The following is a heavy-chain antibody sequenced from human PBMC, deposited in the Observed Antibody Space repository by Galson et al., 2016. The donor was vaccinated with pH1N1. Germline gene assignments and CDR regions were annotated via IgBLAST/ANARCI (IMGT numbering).Heavy chain of an antibody. D-gene: IGHD5-18*01. J-gene: IGHJ4*02. CDR2: IIPIFGTL. Sequence: SVKVSCKASGGTFSSYAVNWVRQAPGQGLEWMGKIIPIFGTLNYAQKFQDRVMITADKSTSTVYMELISLRSEDTAVYYCGRESRGYDGYHYFDLWGQGTPVIVSS. CDR3: GRESRGYDGYHYFDL. CDR1: GGTFSSYA. V-gene: IGHV1-69*06.